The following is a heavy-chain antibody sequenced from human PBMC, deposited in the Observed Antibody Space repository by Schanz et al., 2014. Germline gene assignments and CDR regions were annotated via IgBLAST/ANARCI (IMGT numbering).Heavy chain of an antibody. CDR3: ARGGRYCSGGGCHYPYNYYGVDV. CDR2: IYHTGST. J-gene: IGHJ6*02. CDR1: GGSFSGYY. Sequence: QVQLQQWGAGLLKPSETLSLTCGVFGGSFSGYYWSWIRQPPGKGLEWIGEIYHTGSTNYNPSLRSRVSISGDTSNNHFSLKLSSVTAADTAVYYCARGGRYCSGGGCHYPYNYYGVDVWGQGTTVNVSS. D-gene: IGHD2-15*01. V-gene: IGHV4-34*01.